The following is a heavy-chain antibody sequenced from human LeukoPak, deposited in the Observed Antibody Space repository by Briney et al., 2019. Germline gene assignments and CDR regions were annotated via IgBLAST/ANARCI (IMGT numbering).Heavy chain of an antibody. CDR3: ARGSAMVTTYRGGNWFDP. V-gene: IGHV1-2*02. D-gene: IGHD5-18*01. J-gene: IGHJ5*02. Sequence: GSVKVSCKASGYTFSDYYMNWGRQAPGQGLEWRGGIKPNSGGTNDAQKFQGRVTMTRDTSINTAYMELSSLRSDDTAVYYCARGSAMVTTYRGGNWFDPWGQGTLVTVSS. CDR1: GYTFSDYY. CDR2: IKPNSGGT.